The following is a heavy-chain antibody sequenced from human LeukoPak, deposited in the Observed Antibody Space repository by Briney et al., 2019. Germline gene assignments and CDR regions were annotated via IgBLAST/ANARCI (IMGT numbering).Heavy chain of an antibody. V-gene: IGHV3-23*01. D-gene: IGHD3-10*01. J-gene: IGHJ4*02. Sequence: GGSLRLSCAASGFTVSSDFMTWVRQAPGKGLEWVSAIGGTDGTTFYAAFVKGRFTISRDNSRNTLYLQMNSLRAEDTAVYYCTKRIDGAGSYYIDFWGQGTVVTVSS. CDR3: TKRIDGAGSYYIDF. CDR1: GFTVSSDF. CDR2: IGGTDGTT.